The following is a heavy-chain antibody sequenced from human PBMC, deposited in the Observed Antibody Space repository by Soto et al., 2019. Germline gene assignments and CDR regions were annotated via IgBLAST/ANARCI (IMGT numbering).Heavy chain of an antibody. CDR1: GFSLSTTGLG. Sequence: QITLKESGPMLVKPAQTLTLTCSFSGFSLSTTGLGVAWIRQPPGKALEWLGLIYWDDDQRYSPSLKSRLTITRDSSRTQVVLQRTNLDPVDTATYYCVQNGHHGRGGSCYYFWGQGTRVTVSS. CDR2: IYWDDDQ. V-gene: IGHV2-5*02. CDR3: VQNGHHGRGGSCYYF. D-gene: IGHD2-21*02. J-gene: IGHJ4*02.